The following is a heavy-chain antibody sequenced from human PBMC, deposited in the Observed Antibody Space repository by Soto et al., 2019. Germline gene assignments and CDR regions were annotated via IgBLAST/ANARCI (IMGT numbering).Heavy chain of an antibody. CDR2: IYYSGST. J-gene: IGHJ4*02. V-gene: IGHV4-30-4*01. Sequence: QVQLQESGPGLVKPSQTLSLTCTVSGGSISSGDYYWSWIRQPPGKGLEWIGYIYYSGSTYYNPSLKSRVTISVDTSKNRFSLKLSSVTAADTAVYYCARAGGYYYGSGSLDYWGQGTLVTVSS. D-gene: IGHD3-10*01. CDR1: GGSISSGDYY. CDR3: ARAGGYYYGSGSLDY.